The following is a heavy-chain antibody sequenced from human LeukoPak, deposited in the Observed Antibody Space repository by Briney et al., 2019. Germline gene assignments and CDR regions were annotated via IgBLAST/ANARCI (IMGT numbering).Heavy chain of an antibody. Sequence: SVKVSCKASGGTFSSYAISWVRQAPGQGLEWMGGIIPIFGTANYAQKFQGRVTITTDESTSTAYMELSSLRSEDTAVYYCASPSSYYYDSSDSRAFDIWGQGTMVTVSS. CDR1: GGTFSSYA. D-gene: IGHD3-22*01. CDR3: ASPSSYYYDSSDSRAFDI. CDR2: IIPIFGTA. V-gene: IGHV1-69*05. J-gene: IGHJ3*02.